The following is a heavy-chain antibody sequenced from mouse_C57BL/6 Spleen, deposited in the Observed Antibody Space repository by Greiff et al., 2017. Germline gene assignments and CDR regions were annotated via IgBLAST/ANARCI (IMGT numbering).Heavy chain of an antibody. CDR2: ISYDGSN. Sequence: EVKLVESGPGLVKPSQSLSLTCSVTGYSITSGYYWNWIRQFPGNKLEWMGYISYDGSNNYNPSLKNRISITRDTSKNQFFLKLNSVTTEDTATYYCARYRSSYDWYFDVWGTGTTVTVSS. V-gene: IGHV3-6*01. J-gene: IGHJ1*03. CDR1: GYSITSGYY. D-gene: IGHD1-1*01. CDR3: ARYRSSYDWYFDV.